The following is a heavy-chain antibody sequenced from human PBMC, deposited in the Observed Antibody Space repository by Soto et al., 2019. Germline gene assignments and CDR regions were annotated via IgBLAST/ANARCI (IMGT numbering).Heavy chain of an antibody. V-gene: IGHV3-30*04. D-gene: IGHD1-26*01. Sequence: QVQLVESGGGVVQPGRSLRLSCAASGFTLSAYTMQWVRQPPGKGLEWVAVISYDGKNELYIDPVKCRFTVTRDNSKRTVYLQMNSLKSEDTALYYCARDGYSGRSDGFDIWGQGTMVTVSS. CDR3: ARDGYSGRSDGFDI. CDR1: GFTLSAYT. CDR2: ISYDGKNE. J-gene: IGHJ3*02.